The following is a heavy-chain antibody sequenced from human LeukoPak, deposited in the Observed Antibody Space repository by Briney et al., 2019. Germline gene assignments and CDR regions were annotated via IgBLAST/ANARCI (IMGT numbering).Heavy chain of an antibody. J-gene: IGHJ4*02. V-gene: IGHV4-61*02. CDR2: IYTSGST. CDR3: ARESTNPYDSSGYIY. Sequence: SETLPLTCTVSGGSISSGSYYWSWIRQPAGKGLEWIGRIYTSGSTNYNPSLKSRVTMSVDTSKNQFSLKLSSVTAADTAVYYCARESTNPYDSSGYIYWGQGTLVTVSS. D-gene: IGHD3-22*01. CDR1: GGSISSGSYY.